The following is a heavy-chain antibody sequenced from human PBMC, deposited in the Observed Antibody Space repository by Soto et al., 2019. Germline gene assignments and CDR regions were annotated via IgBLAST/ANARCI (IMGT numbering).Heavy chain of an antibody. J-gene: IGHJ5*02. D-gene: IGHD3-16*01. CDR3: AGGGPDWGGFLWGGSAP. CDR1: GYTFTSYG. Sequence: ASVKVSCKASGYTFTSYGISWRRQAPGQGLEWMGWISAYNGNTNYAQKFQGRVSMTTDTSTSTAYMELRSLRSDDPAVYYCAGGGPDWGGFLWGGSAPWGKGPPVPVPS. V-gene: IGHV1-18*01. CDR2: ISAYNGNT.